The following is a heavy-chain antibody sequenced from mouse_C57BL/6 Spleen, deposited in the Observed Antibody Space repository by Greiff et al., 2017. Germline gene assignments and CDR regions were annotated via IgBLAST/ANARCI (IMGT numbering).Heavy chain of an antibody. CDR3: ARNPPYYYVSSYAYFDV. D-gene: IGHD1-1*01. CDR2: IWSGGST. J-gene: IGHJ1*03. CDR1: GFSLTSYG. Sequence: QVQLKESGPGLVQPSQSLSITCTVSGFSLTSYGVHWVRQSPGKGLEWLGVIWSGGSTDYNAAFISRLSSSKDNSKSQVFFKMNSLQADDTALYYCARNPPYYYVSSYAYFDVWGTGTTVTVSS. V-gene: IGHV2-2*01.